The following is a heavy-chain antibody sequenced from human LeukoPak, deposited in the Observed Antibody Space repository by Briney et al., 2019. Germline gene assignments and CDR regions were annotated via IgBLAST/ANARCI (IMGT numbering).Heavy chain of an antibody. CDR3: ASTQYYYGSGSYTAGDY. D-gene: IGHD3-10*01. CDR2: IYYSGST. Sequence: SSETLSLTCTVSGGSISSSSYYWGWIRQPPGKGLEWIGSIYYSGSTYYNPSLKSRVTISVDTSKNQFSLKLSSVTAADTAVYYCASTQYYYGSGSYTAGDYWGQGTLVTVSS. J-gene: IGHJ4*02. CDR1: GGSISSSSYY. V-gene: IGHV4-39*01.